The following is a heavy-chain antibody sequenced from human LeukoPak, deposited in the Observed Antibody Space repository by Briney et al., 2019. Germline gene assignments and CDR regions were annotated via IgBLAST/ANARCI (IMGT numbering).Heavy chain of an antibody. CDR1: GGSISSYC. CDR2: FCGSGST. CDR3: ARGLLFSSSRNNWFDP. D-gene: IGHD6-13*01. V-gene: IGHV4-4*07. Sequence: SETLSLTCTVSGGSISSYCWSWIRQPAGKGLEWIGRFCGSGSTIYNPSLKSRVTMSLDTSKNQFSLNLSSVTAADTAVYYCARGLLFSSSRNNWFDPWGQGTLVTVSS. J-gene: IGHJ5*02.